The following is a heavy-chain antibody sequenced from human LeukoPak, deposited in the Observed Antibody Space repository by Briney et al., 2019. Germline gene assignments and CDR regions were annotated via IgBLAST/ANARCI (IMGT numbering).Heavy chain of an antibody. V-gene: IGHV4-34*01. CDR1: GGSFSGYY. Sequence: SETLSLTCAVYGGSFSGYYWSWIRQPPGKGLEWIGEINHSGSTNYNPSLKSRVTISVDTSKNQFSLRLTSVTAADTAVYYCARISAAAVEPWGKGTTVTISS. D-gene: IGHD6-13*01. J-gene: IGHJ6*04. CDR2: INHSGST. CDR3: ARISAAAVEP.